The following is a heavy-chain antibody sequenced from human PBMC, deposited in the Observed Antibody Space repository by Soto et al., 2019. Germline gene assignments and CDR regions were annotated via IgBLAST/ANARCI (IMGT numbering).Heavy chain of an antibody. J-gene: IGHJ4*02. CDR2: IISNGGAT. CDR1: GFTFSDYG. Sequence: PXVSLRLSCSASGFTFSDYGMHWVRQAPGKGLEFVSAIISNGGATYYADSVRGRFTISRDNSKNTLYLQMSSLRADDTAVYYCVKDRSLAVAVLYYFDYWGQGTLVTVSS. CDR3: VKDRSLAVAVLYYFDY. V-gene: IGHV3-64*03. D-gene: IGHD6-19*01.